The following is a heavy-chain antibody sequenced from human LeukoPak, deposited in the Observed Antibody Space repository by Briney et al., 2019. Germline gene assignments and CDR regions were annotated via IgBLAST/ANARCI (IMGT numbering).Heavy chain of an antibody. CDR2: IIPILGIA. D-gene: IGHD6-19*01. Sequence: SVKVSCKASGGTFSSYTISWVRQAPGQGLEWMGRIIPILGIANYAQKFQGRVTITTDESTSTAYMELSSLRSEDTAVYYCARDIISSGRLNWFDPWGQGTLVTVSS. CDR1: GGTFSSYT. CDR3: ARDIISSGRLNWFDP. J-gene: IGHJ5*02. V-gene: IGHV1-69*16.